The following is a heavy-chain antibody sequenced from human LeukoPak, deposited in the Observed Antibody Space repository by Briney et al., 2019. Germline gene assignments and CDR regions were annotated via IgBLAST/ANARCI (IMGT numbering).Heavy chain of an antibody. V-gene: IGHV1-69*05. D-gene: IGHD7-27*01. CDR1: GYTFNTYA. J-gene: IGHJ3*02. CDR3: ARDSRKELGYDAFDI. CDR2: IIPIFGTA. Sequence: SVKISCKTSGYTFNTYALNWVRQAPGQGLEWVGGIIPIFGTANYAQKFQGRVTITTDESTSTAYMELSSLRSEDTAVYYCARDSRKELGYDAFDIWGQGTMVTVSS.